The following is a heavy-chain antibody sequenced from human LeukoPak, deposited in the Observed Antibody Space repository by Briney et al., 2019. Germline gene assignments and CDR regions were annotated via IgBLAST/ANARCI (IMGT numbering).Heavy chain of an antibody. CDR1: GYSISSGYY. D-gene: IGHD2-21*02. CDR2: IYHSGST. Sequence: PSETLSLTCTVSGYSISSGYYWGWIRQPPGKGLEWIGSIYHSGSTYYNPSLKSRVTISVDTSKNQFSLKLSSVTAADTAVYYCARGALIVVVTAISAFDIWGQGTMVTVSS. V-gene: IGHV4-38-2*02. J-gene: IGHJ3*02. CDR3: ARGALIVVVTAISAFDI.